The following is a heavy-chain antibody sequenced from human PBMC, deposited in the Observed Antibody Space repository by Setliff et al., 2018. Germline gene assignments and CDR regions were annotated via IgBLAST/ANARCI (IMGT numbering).Heavy chain of an antibody. V-gene: IGHV4-61*02. CDR1: GGSISSGSYY. CDR3: ARGSQYYNFWSGYHLDYYYYGMDV. Sequence: PSETQSLTCTVSGGSISSGSYYWSWIRQPAGKGLEWIGRIYTSGSTNYNPSLKSRVTISVDTSKNQFSLKLSSVTAADTAVYYCARGSQYYNFWSGYHLDYYYYGMDVWGQGTTVTVSS. D-gene: IGHD3-3*01. J-gene: IGHJ6*02. CDR2: IYTSGST.